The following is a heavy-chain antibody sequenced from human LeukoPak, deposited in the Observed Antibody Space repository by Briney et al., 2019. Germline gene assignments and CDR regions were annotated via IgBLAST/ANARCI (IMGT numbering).Heavy chain of an antibody. CDR3: ARGRGTVTTHYYYYGMDV. V-gene: IGHV1-69*04. Sequence: SVKVSCKASGGTFSSYAISWVRQAPGQGLEWMGRIIPILGIANYAQKFQGRVTITADKSTSTAYMELSSLRSEDTAVYYCARGRGTVTTHYYYYGMDVWGQGTTVTVS. J-gene: IGHJ6*02. D-gene: IGHD4-11*01. CDR1: GGTFSSYA. CDR2: IIPILGIA.